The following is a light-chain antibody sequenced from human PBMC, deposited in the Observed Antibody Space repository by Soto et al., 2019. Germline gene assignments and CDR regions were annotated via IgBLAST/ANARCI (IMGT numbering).Light chain of an antibody. CDR2: EVS. Sequence: DIQMTQSPSSLSASVGDRVTITCQASQDIRKCLNWYQQKPGKAPKLLSFEVSDLQRGVPSRFSGSRSGTDFTFTISSLQPEDVATYYCQQFDSVPITFGGGTKVDIK. CDR1: QDIRKC. CDR3: QQFDSVPIT. V-gene: IGKV1-33*01. J-gene: IGKJ4*01.